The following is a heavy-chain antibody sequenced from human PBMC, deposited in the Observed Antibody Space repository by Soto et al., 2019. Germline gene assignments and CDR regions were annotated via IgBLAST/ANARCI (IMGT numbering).Heavy chain of an antibody. CDR2: IFSNDEK. V-gene: IGHV2-26*01. CDR3: ARAGEEYDFWSGYRNWFDP. CDR1: GFSLSNARMG. Sequence: KESGPVLVKPTETLTLTCTVSGFSLSNARMGVSWIRQPPGKALEWLAHIFSNDEKSYSTSLKSRLTISKDTSKSQVVLTMTNMDPVDTATYYCARAGEEYDFWSGYRNWFDPWGQGTLVTVSS. D-gene: IGHD3-3*01. J-gene: IGHJ5*02.